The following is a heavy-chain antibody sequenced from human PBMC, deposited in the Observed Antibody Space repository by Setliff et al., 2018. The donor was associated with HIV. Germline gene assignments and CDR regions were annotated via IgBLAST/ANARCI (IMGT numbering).Heavy chain of an antibody. CDR2: IYYSGST. D-gene: IGHD6-13*01. V-gene: IGHV4-61*03. J-gene: IGHJ4*02. Sequence: SETLSLTCTVSGDSVSSRSYYWSWIRQPPGKGLEWIGYIYYSGSTNYNPSLKSRVTMAVDTSKNHFSLKLSSVTAADTAVYYCARDGYSSSWYVISGSFDYWGQGILVTVSS. CDR3: ARDGYSSSWYVISGSFDY. CDR1: GDSVSSRSYY.